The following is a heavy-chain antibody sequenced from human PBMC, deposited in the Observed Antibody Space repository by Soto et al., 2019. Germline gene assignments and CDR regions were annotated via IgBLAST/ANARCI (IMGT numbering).Heavy chain of an antibody. CDR2: IYYSENT. Sequence: QVQLQESGPGLVKPSQTLSLTCTVSGASVSRGDYYWSWIRQPPEKGLEWIGYIYYSENTYYSPSLKSRVTISVDTSKNQFSLKLTSVTVADTAVYFCARDRSGGSWFDPWGQGILVTVSS. CDR3: ARDRSGGSWFDP. J-gene: IGHJ5*02. CDR1: GASVSRGDYY. V-gene: IGHV4-30-4*01. D-gene: IGHD2-15*01.